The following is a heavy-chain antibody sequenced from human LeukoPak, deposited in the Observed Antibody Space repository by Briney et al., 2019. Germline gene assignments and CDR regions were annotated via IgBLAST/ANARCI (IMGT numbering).Heavy chain of an antibody. Sequence: GSLRLSCAASGFTFSTYSMNWVRQAPGKGLEWIGYIYYSGSTYYNPSLKSRVTISVDTSKNQFSLKLSSVTAADTAVYYCARDRGYSSSSRFPFYWGQGTLVTVSS. D-gene: IGHD6-6*01. V-gene: IGHV4-59*12. J-gene: IGHJ4*02. CDR2: IYYSGST. CDR1: GFTFSTYS. CDR3: ARDRGYSSSSRFPFY.